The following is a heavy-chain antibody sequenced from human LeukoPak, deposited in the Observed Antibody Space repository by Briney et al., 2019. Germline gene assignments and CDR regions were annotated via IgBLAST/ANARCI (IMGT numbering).Heavy chain of an antibody. CDR1: GYTFTSYD. V-gene: IGHV1-8*01. CDR3: ARAGNYGDYEYFDL. CDR2: MNPNSGNT. D-gene: IGHD4-17*01. Sequence: ASVKVSCKASGYTFTSYDINWVRQATGQGLEWMGWMNPNSGNTGYAQKFQGRVTMTRNTSISTAYMELSSLRSDDTAVYYCARAGNYGDYEYFDLWGRGTLVTVSS. J-gene: IGHJ2*01.